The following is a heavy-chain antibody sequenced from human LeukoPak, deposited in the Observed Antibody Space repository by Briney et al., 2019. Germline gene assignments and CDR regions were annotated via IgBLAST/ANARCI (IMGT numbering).Heavy chain of an antibody. CDR2: ISAYNGNT. CDR1: GYTFTSYG. D-gene: IGHD1-1*01. J-gene: IGHJ6*04. CDR3: ARGLRLERSYYYYGMDV. Sequence: GASVKVSCKASGYTFTSYGISWVRQAPGQGLEWMGWISAYNGNTNYAQKLQGRVTITADESTSTAYMELSSLRSEDTAVYYCARGLRLERSYYYYGMDVWGKGTTVTVSS. V-gene: IGHV1-18*01.